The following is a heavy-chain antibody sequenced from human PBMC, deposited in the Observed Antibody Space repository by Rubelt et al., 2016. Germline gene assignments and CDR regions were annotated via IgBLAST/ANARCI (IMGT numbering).Heavy chain of an antibody. J-gene: IGHJ4*02. CDR1: GGSISSYY. CDR2: INHSGST. D-gene: IGHD6-6*01. Sequence: QLQLQESGPGLVKPSETLSLTCTVSGGSISSYYWSWIRQPPGKGLEWIGEINHSGSTNYNPSLKSRVTISVDTSKNQFSLKLSSVTAADTAVYYCARLREARGSSSLHFDYWGQGTLVTVSS. CDR3: ARLREARGSSSLHFDY. V-gene: IGHV4-34*09.